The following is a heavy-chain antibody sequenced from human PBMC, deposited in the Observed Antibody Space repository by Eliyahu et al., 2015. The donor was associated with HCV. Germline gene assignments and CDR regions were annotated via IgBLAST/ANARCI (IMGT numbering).Heavy chain of an antibody. D-gene: IGHD1-26*01. V-gene: IGHV4-61*02. CDR3: ARQSLWGGRSPLSFSPRSGGFDP. CDR2: IYTSGST. Sequence: QVQLQESGPGLVKPSQTLSLTCTVSGGSISSGSYYWSWIRQPAGKGLEWIGRIYTSGSTNSNPSLKSRVTISVDTSKNQFSLKLSSVTAADTAVYYCARQSLWGGRSPLSFSPRSGGFDPWGQGTLVTVSS. J-gene: IGHJ5*02. CDR1: GGSISSGSYY.